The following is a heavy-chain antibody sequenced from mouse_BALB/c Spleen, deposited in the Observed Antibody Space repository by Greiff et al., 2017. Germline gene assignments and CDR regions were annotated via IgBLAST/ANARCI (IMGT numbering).Heavy chain of an antibody. CDR1: GFTFSSYA. J-gene: IGHJ1*01. CDR3: AREAGSSGGWYFDV. Sequence: EVKVVESGGGLVKPGGSLKLSCAASGFTFSSYAMSWVRQSPGKRLEWVAEISSGGSYTYYPDTVTGRFTISRDNAKNTLYLAMSSLRSEDTAMYDCAREAGSSGGWYFDVWGAGTTVTVSS. D-gene: IGHD1-1*01. V-gene: IGHV5-9-4*01. CDR2: ISSGGSYT.